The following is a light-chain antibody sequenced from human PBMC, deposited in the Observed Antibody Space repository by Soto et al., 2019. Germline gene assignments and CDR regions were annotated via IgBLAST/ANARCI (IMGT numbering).Light chain of an antibody. Sequence: DIQMTQSPSAMSASVGDRVTITCRASQGISNYLAWFQQKPGKVPKRLIYGASSLQSGVPSRFSGSGSGTEFTLTISSLQPEDFAVYFCQQYHIWPSWTLGQGTKVDIK. J-gene: IGKJ1*01. CDR1: QGISNY. CDR3: QQYHIWPSWT. CDR2: GAS. V-gene: IGKV1-17*03.